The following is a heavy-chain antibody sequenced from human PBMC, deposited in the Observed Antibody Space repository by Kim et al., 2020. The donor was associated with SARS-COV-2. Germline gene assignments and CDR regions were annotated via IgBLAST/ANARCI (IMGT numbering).Heavy chain of an antibody. D-gene: IGHD3-22*01. Sequence: GGSLRLSCAASGFTFSSYSMNWVRQAPGKGLEWVSYISSSSTIYYADSVKGRFTISRDNAKNSLYLQMNSLRDEDTAVYYCARDGGGYSLSWGQGTLVTVSS. CDR3: ARDGGGYSLS. CDR2: ISSSSTI. CDR1: GFTFSSYS. V-gene: IGHV3-48*02. J-gene: IGHJ4*02.